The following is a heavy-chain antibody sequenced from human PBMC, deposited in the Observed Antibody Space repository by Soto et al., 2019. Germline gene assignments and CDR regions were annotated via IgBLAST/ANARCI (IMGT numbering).Heavy chain of an antibody. V-gene: IGHV5-51*01. J-gene: IGHJ6*02. D-gene: IGHD3-22*01. CDR2: IYPGDSDT. Sequence: GESLKISCKGSGYSFTSYWIGWVRQMPGKGLEWMGIIYPGDSDTRYSPSFQGQVTISADKSISTAYLQWSSLKASDTAMYYCARLDSSGYYAPVYYYYGMDVWGQGTTVTAP. CDR3: ARLDSSGYYAPVYYYYGMDV. CDR1: GYSFTSYW.